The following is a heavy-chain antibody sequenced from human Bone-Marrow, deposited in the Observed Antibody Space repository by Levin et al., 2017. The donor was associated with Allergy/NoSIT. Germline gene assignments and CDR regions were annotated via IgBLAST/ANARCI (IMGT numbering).Heavy chain of an antibody. CDR2: IWYDGSNK. CDR3: ARDQGRAVAGFLGTSQPNYTRGYGMDG. CDR1: GFTFSSYG. D-gene: IGHD6-19*01. Sequence: GGSLRLSCAASGFTFSSYGMHWVRQAPGKGLEWVAVIWYDGSNKYYADSVKGRFTISRDNSKNTLYLQMNSLRAEDTAVYYCARDQGRAVAGFLGTSQPNYTRGYGMDGWGQGTTVTVSS. V-gene: IGHV3-33*01. J-gene: IGHJ6*02.